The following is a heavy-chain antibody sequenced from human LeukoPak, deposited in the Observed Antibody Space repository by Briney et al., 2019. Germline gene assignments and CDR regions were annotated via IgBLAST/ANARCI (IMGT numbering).Heavy chain of an antibody. CDR2: IKRKTDGGTT. D-gene: IGHD6-13*01. CDR3: TTAYSSSWYAFDI. V-gene: IGHV3-15*01. Sequence: GGSLRLSCAASGFTFSNAWMSWVRQAPGKGLEWVGRIKRKTDGGTTDYAAPVKGRFTISRDDSKNTLYLQMNSLKTEDTAVYYCTTAYSSSWYAFDIWGQGTMVTVSS. CDR1: GFTFSNAW. J-gene: IGHJ3*02.